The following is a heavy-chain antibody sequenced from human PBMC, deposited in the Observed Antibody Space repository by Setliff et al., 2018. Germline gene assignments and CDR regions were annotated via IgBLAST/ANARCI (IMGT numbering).Heavy chain of an antibody. CDR1: GESFSNNY. Sequence: SETLSLTCRVYGESFSNNYWSWIRQPPGKGLEWIGRVYSHGDTEYNPSLKSRVTISVDTSNNQFSLHLTSVTAADTARYFCARERQGGFLEWSPFDSWGRGILVTVSS. J-gene: IGHJ4*02. D-gene: IGHD3-3*01. CDR3: ARERQGGFLEWSPFDS. V-gene: IGHV4-59*10. CDR2: VYSHGDT.